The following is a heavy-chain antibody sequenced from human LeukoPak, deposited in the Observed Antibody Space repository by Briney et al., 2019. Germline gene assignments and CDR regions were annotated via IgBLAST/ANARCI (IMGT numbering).Heavy chain of an antibody. CDR2: ISAYNGNT. CDR1: GYTFTSYG. V-gene: IGHV1-18*01. CDR3: ARTPFIVVVVPAALAYYYGMDV. D-gene: IGHD2-2*01. J-gene: IGHJ6*02. Sequence: ASVKVSCKASGYTFTSYGISWVRQAPGQGLEWMGWISAYNGNTNYAQKLQGRVTMTTDTSTSTAYMELRSLRSDDTAVYYCARTPFIVVVVPAALAYYYGMDVWGQGTTVTVPS.